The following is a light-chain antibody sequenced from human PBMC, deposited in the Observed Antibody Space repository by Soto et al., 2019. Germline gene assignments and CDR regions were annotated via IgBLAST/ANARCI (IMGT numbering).Light chain of an antibody. J-gene: IGKJ1*01. CDR3: QQYGSSPWT. CDR2: GAS. V-gene: IGKV3-20*01. Sequence: EIVLTQSPGTLSLSPGERATLSCRASQSVSSSYLAWYQQKPGQAPRLLIYGASSRATDIPDRFSGSGSGTDLTLTISRLEPEDFAVYYCQQYGSSPWTFGQGTKVKI. CDR1: QSVSSSY.